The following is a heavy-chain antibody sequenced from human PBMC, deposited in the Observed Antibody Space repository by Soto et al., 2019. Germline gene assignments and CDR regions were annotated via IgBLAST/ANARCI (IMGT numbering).Heavy chain of an antibody. CDR1: GFTISSYG. D-gene: IGHD6-13*01. CDR3: GKGRLAAPGNFHYYYGMDV. J-gene: IGHJ6*02. V-gene: IGHV3-30*18. Sequence: PGGSLRLSCAASGFTISSYGMHWVRQAPGQGLEWVAVISYDGSSKYYADSVKGRFTISRDNSKNTLYLQMNSLRADATAAYYYGKGRLAAPGNFHYYYGMDVWGQGTTVTVSS. CDR2: ISYDGSSK.